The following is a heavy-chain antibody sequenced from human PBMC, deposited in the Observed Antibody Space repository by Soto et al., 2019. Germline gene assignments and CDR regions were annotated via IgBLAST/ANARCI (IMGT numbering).Heavy chain of an antibody. CDR2: TYFRSKWYN. V-gene: IGHV6-1*01. J-gene: IGHJ5*02. CDR1: GDSVSSNTAS. Sequence: TLSLTCAISGDSVSSNTASWNWIRQPPSRGLEWLGRTYFRSKWYNDYAVSVKSRVIINPDTSNNQFSLQLNSVTPEDTAVYFCAKGDNLGPKTGYAFDPWGQGIMVTVSS. CDR3: AKGDNLGPKTGYAFDP. D-gene: IGHD5-12*01.